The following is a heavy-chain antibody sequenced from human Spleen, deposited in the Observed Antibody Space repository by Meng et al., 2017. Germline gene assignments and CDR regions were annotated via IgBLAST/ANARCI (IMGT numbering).Heavy chain of an antibody. J-gene: IGHJ3*02. CDR3: ARDKSGAGDAWDAFDI. V-gene: IGHV3-48*03. CDR1: GFTFSSYE. D-gene: IGHD4/OR15-4a*01. Sequence: GESLKISCAASGFTFSSYEMNWVRQAPGKGLEWTSYISNSGSTIYYADSVKGRFTISRDNAKNSLYLQMNSLRAEDTAVYYCARDKSGAGDAWDAFDIWGQGTMVTVSS. CDR2: ISNSGSTI.